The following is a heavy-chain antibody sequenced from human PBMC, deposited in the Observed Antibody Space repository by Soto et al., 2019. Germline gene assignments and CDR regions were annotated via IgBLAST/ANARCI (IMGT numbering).Heavy chain of an antibody. D-gene: IGHD3-22*01. CDR1: GYTFTSYY. V-gene: IGHV1-46*03. J-gene: IGHJ6*02. CDR3: ARDQVGYYYDSSGYSAGGMDV. CDR2: INPSGGST. Sequence: GASVKVSCKASGYTFTSYYMHWVRQAPGQGLEWMGIINPSGGSTSYAQKFQGRVTMTRDTSTSTVYMELSSLRSEDTAVYYCARDQVGYYYDSSGYSAGGMDVWGQGTTVTVSS.